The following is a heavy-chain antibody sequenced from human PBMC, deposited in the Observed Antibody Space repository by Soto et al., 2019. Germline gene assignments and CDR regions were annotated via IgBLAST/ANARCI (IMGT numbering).Heavy chain of an antibody. CDR1: GYTFNRHV. J-gene: IGHJ4*02. V-gene: IGHV1-18*04. Sequence: QVHLVQSGGEVKKPGASVKVSCKASGYTFNRHVIIWVRQAPGQGLVWMGWISGYNGDINYEQKFQGRVTLSSDTLTSTVYLELKSLRFDDTAVYYCARVRIVGAREIDFWGQGTLVTVSS. CDR2: ISGYNGDI. CDR3: ARVRIVGAREIDF. D-gene: IGHD1-26*01.